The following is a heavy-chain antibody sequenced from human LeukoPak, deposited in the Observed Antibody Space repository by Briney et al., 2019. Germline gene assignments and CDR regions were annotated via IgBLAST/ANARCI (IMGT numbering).Heavy chain of an antibody. CDR3: AAGLRYYYYSSGSNAFDI. V-gene: IGHV3-66*01. CDR2: IYSGGST. Sequence: PGGSLRLSCAASGFTVSSNYMSWVRQAPGKGLEWVSVIYSGGSTYYADSVKGRFTISRDNSKNTLYLQMNSLRAEDTAVYYCAAGLRYYYYSSGSNAFDIWGQGTMVTVSS. J-gene: IGHJ3*02. CDR1: GFTVSSNY. D-gene: IGHD3-22*01.